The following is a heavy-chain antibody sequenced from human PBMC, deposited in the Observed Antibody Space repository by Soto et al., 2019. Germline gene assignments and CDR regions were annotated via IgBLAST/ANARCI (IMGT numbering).Heavy chain of an antibody. D-gene: IGHD3-22*01. J-gene: IGHJ4*02. V-gene: IGHV3-23*01. Sequence: SLRLSCAASGFTFSSYAMSWVRQAPGKGLEWVSAISGSGGSTYYADSVKGRFTISRDNSKNTLYLQMNSLRAEDTAVYYCAKGSIVVVIIDYWGQGTLVTVSS. CDR3: AKGSIVVVIIDY. CDR2: ISGSGGST. CDR1: GFTFSSYA.